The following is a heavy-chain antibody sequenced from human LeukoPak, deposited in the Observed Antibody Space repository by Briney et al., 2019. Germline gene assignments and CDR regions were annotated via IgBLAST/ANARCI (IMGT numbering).Heavy chain of an antibody. Sequence: GGSLRLSCAASGFTFSSYSMNWVRQAPGKGLEWVSSISSSSSYIYYADSVKGRFTISRDNAKNSLYRQMNSLRAEDTAVYYCATTTIMVRGAIDYWGQGTLVTVSS. CDR1: GFTFSSYS. D-gene: IGHD3-10*01. CDR2: ISSSSSYI. CDR3: ATTTIMVRGAIDY. V-gene: IGHV3-21*01. J-gene: IGHJ4*02.